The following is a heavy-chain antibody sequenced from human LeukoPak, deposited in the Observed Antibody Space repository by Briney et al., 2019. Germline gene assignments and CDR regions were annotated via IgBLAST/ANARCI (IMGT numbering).Heavy chain of an antibody. D-gene: IGHD2-2*01. V-gene: IGHV3-30*04. Sequence: GSLRLSCAASGFTFSAYAMHWVRQAPVKGLEWVADISSDGSNKSYADSVKGRFTISRDNSKNTLYLQMNSLRAEDTAVYYCARDLMCSSTSCVSNWFDPWGQGTLVTVSS. CDR1: GFTFSAYA. CDR2: ISSDGSNK. CDR3: ARDLMCSSTSCVSNWFDP. J-gene: IGHJ5*02.